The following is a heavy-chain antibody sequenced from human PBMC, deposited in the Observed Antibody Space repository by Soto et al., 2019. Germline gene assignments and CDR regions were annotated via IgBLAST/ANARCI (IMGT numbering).Heavy chain of an antibody. CDR3: ARDDFWSGYPYYFAY. CDR2: ISAYNGNT. D-gene: IGHD3-3*01. J-gene: IGHJ4*02. Sequence: GASVKVSCKASGYTFTSYGISWVRQAPGQGLEWMGWISAYNGNTNYAQKLQGRVTMTTDTSTSTAYMELRSLRSDDTAVYYCARDDFWSGYPYYFAYWGQGTLVTVSS. CDR1: GYTFTSYG. V-gene: IGHV1-18*04.